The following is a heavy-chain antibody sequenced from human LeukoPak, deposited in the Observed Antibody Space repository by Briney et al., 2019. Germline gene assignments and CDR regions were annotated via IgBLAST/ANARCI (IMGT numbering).Heavy chain of an antibody. J-gene: IGHJ3*02. CDR2: FNPENGNT. Sequence: ASVKVSCKASGYSFVGYGITWVRQAPGQGLEWMGWFNPENGNTNYAQKVQGRVTMTADTSTSTAYMELRSLRSDDTAVYYCARDFGYNWNPDAFDIWGQGTMVTVSS. CDR3: ARDFGYNWNPDAFDI. V-gene: IGHV1-18*01. D-gene: IGHD1-20*01. CDR1: GYSFVGYG.